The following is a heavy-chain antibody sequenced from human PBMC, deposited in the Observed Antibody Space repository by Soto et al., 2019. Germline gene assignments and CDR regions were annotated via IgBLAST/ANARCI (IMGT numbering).Heavy chain of an antibody. J-gene: IGHJ4*02. CDR1: GGSISSYY. CDR2: IHYSGST. D-gene: IGHD3-10*01. Sequence: QVQLQESGPGLVKPSETVSLTCTVSGGSISSYYWSWIRQPPGKGLEWIGYIHYSGSTKYDPSLKSXXTXSXXPSKNHFSLELSSVPAADTAVYYCARRLVRGVIDYWGQGTLVTVSS. V-gene: IGHV4-59*08. CDR3: ARRLVRGVIDY.